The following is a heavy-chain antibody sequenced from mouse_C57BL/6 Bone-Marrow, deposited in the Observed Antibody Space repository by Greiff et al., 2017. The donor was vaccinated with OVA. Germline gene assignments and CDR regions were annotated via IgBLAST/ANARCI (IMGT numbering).Heavy chain of an antibody. J-gene: IGHJ2*01. D-gene: IGHD1-1*01. CDR3: ARWPLIYYYGSNYFDY. Sequence: VQLQESGPGLVKPSQSLSLTCSVTGYSITSGYYWNWIRQFPGNKLEWMGYISYDGSNNYNPSLKNRISITRDTSKNQFFLKLNSVSTEDTATYYCARWPLIYYYGSNYFDYWGQGTTLTVSS. CDR1: GYSITSGYY. CDR2: ISYDGSN. V-gene: IGHV3-6*01.